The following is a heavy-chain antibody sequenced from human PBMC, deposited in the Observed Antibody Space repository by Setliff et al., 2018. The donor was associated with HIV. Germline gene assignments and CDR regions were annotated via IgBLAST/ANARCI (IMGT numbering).Heavy chain of an antibody. V-gene: IGHV1-2*02. Sequence: AAVKVSCKASGYTFAAYYIHWLRQAPGQGREWMEWINPGSGDTNYAQKFQGRVTMTSDTSPRTVYMELSSLTSDDTAAYFCARVLSVTMIRGAHGYWGQGTLVTVS. CDR2: INPGSGDT. J-gene: IGHJ4*02. CDR3: ARVLSVTMIRGAHGY. CDR1: GYTFAAYY. D-gene: IGHD3-10*01.